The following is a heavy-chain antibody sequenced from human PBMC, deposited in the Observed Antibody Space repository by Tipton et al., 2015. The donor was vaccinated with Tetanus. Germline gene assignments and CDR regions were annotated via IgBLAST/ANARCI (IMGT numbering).Heavy chain of an antibody. CDR3: ARGSRFWFDY. V-gene: IGHV4-59*12. CDR1: GGSISSYY. Sequence: TLSLTCTVSGGSISSYYWSWIRQPPGKGLEWIGYILYTGSTYHNPSLKSRLTISVDTSKNQFSLNLTSVTAADTAVYYCARGSRFWFDYWGQGTLVTVSS. J-gene: IGHJ4*02. CDR2: ILYTGST.